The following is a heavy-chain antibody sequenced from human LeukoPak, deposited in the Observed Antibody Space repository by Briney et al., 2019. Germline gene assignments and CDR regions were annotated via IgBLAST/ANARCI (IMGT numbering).Heavy chain of an antibody. CDR1: GYTFTTYD. D-gene: IGHD6-19*01. Sequence: GASVKVSCKASGYTFTTYDINWVRQATGQGLEWMGWMNPNSGYTGYAQKFQGRVTITRDTFISTAYMELSSLRSEDTAVYYRARVAGSIDYWGQGTLVTVSS. J-gene: IGHJ4*02. CDR2: MNPNSGYT. V-gene: IGHV1-8*03. CDR3: ARVAGSIDY.